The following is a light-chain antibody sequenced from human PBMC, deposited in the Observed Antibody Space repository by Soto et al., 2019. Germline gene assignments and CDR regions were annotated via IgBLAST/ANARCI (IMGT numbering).Light chain of an antibody. J-gene: IGLJ1*01. CDR2: DVT. Sequence: SALTQPASVSGSPGQSITVSCTGTSSDVGGYNYVSWYQQHPGKAPRLMIYDVTNRPSGVSNRFSGSKSGNTASLTISGLQAEDEADYYCSSYRRGSTYVFGTGTKLT. V-gene: IGLV2-14*01. CDR1: SSDVGGYNY. CDR3: SSYRRGSTYV.